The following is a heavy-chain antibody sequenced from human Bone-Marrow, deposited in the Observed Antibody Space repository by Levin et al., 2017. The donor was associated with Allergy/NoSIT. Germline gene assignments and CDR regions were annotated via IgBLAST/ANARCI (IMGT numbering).Heavy chain of an antibody. V-gene: IGHV4-61*02. Sequence: PSETLSLTCTVSGGSINSGSYHWNWIRQPAGKGLEWIGRINASGSTNYNPSLKSRVTMSVDTPKNQFSLKLSSVNAADTAVFYCARDRRGFSYGPDMDVWGKGTTVTVSS. CDR2: INASGST. CDR3: ARDRRGFSYGPDMDV. J-gene: IGHJ6*03. CDR1: GGSINSGSYH. D-gene: IGHD5-12*01.